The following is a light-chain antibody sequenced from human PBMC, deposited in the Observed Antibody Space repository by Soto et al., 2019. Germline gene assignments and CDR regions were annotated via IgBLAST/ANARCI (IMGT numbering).Light chain of an antibody. CDR2: GAS. Sequence: EMVMTQSPATLSVSPGERATLSCRASQTVSSSNLAWYQQKPGQAPRLLIYGASTRATGIPARFSGSGSGTEFTLTIGSLQSEDFAVYYCQQYNNWPLTFGGGTKVEIK. CDR1: QTVSSSN. J-gene: IGKJ4*01. V-gene: IGKV3-15*01. CDR3: QQYNNWPLT.